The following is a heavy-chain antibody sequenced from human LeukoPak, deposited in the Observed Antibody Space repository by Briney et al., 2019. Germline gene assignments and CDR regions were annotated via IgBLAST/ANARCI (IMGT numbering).Heavy chain of an antibody. CDR3: ARVPIYCSSTSCYDY. V-gene: IGHV3-33*01. D-gene: IGHD2-2*01. CDR2: IWYDGSNK. Sequence: PGRSLRLSCAASGFTFSSYGMHWVRQAPGKGLEWVAVIWYDGSNKYYADSVKGRFTISRDNSKNTLYLQMNSLRAEDTAVYYCARVPIYCSSTSCYDYWGQGTLVTVSS. CDR1: GFTFSSYG. J-gene: IGHJ4*02.